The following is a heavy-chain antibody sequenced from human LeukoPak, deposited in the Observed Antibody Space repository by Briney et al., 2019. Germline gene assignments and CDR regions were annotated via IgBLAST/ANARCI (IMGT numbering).Heavy chain of an antibody. Sequence: SETLSLTCTVSGGSISSSSYYWGWFRQPPGKGLEWIGSIYYSGSTYYNPSLKSRVTISVDTSKDQFSLKLSSVTAADTAVYYCAREKFYGSGSYFRQNFDYWGQGTLVTVSS. CDR1: GGSISSSSYY. J-gene: IGHJ4*02. D-gene: IGHD3-10*01. CDR3: AREKFYGSGSYFRQNFDY. V-gene: IGHV4-39*07. CDR2: IYYSGST.